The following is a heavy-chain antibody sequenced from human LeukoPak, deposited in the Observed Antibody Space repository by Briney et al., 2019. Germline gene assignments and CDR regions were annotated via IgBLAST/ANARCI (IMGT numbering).Heavy chain of an antibody. V-gene: IGHV1-58*01. CDR3: AAERYSGSCCWFDP. J-gene: IGHJ5*02. CDR2: ILVGSGDT. Sequence: GASVKVSCKAAGFTFTTSAVQCGRQARGQRLEWGGWILVGSGDTRYAQNLQERVTITTDLSKGTTYLELSSLRSDDAAVYYCAAERYSGSCCWFDPWGQGTLVTVSS. CDR1: GFTFTTSA. D-gene: IGHD6-13*01.